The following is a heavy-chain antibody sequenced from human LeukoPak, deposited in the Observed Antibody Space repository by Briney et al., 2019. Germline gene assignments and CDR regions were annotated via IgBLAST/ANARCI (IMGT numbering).Heavy chain of an antibody. CDR2: ISWNSGSI. CDR1: GLTFDDYA. V-gene: IGHV3-9*01. Sequence: PGGSLRLSCAASGLTFDDYAMHWVRQAPGKGLEWVSGISWNSGSIGYADSVKGRFTISRDNAMNSLYLQMNSLRAEDTALYYCAKDTSPYCSSTSCYANDAFDIWGQGTMVTVSS. D-gene: IGHD2-2*01. CDR3: AKDTSPYCSSTSCYANDAFDI. J-gene: IGHJ3*02.